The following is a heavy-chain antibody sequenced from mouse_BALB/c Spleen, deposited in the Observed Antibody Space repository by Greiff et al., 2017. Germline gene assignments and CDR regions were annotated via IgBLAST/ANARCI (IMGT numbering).Heavy chain of an antibody. Sequence: DVQLVESGGGLVKPGGSLKLSCAASGFTFSSYAMSWVRQTPEKRLEWVASISSGGSTYYPDSVKGRFTISRDNARNILYLQMSSLRSEDTAMYYCARHYGYDEYYAMDYWGQGTSVTVSS. CDR1: GFTFSSYA. D-gene: IGHD2-2*01. V-gene: IGHV5-6-5*01. CDR2: ISSGGST. J-gene: IGHJ4*01. CDR3: ARHYGYDEYYAMDY.